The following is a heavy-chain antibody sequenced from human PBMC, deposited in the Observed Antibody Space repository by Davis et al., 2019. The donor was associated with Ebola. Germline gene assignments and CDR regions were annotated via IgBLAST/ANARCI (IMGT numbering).Heavy chain of an antibody. CDR2: TFNSGTT. Sequence: PSETLSLTCTVSDDSIRTSRLYWAWIRPPPGKGLASIGSTFNSGTTFYTPSLKIRVTISMDTSKNQFSLNLTSVTAADTAMYFCARDGGTTRWLDPWGQGILVTVSS. CDR3: ARDGGTTRWLDP. D-gene: IGHD3-16*01. CDR1: DDSIRTSRLY. V-gene: IGHV4-39*07. J-gene: IGHJ5*02.